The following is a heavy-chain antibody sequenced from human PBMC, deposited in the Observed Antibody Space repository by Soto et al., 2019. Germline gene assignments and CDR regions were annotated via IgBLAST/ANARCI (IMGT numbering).Heavy chain of an antibody. CDR3: GRGPPLLW. V-gene: IGHV4-30-2*01. CDR2: TYHSGST. J-gene: IGHJ4*02. CDR1: GGSISSGGYS. Sequence: QLQLQESGSGLVKPSQTLSLTCAVSGGSISSGGYSWSWIRQPPGKGLECIGYTYHSGSTYYNPSLKSRVTVSVDRSKHPFSLKLSSVTAADTAVYCCGRGPPLLWWSQGTLVTVSS. D-gene: IGHD2-21*01.